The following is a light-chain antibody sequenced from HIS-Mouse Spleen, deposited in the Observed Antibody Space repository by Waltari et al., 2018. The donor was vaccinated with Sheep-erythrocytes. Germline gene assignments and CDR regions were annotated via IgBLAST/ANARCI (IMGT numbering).Light chain of an antibody. J-gene: IGLJ2*01. Sequence: QSALTQPRSVSGSPGQSVTISCTGTSSDVGGYNYVSWYQQHPGKAPKLMIYDVSKRRSGVPDRFSGSKYGNTASLTISGLQAEDEADYYCCSYAGSYTLVFGGGTKLTVL. CDR3: CSYAGSYTLV. CDR1: SSDVGGYNY. CDR2: DVS. V-gene: IGLV2-11*01.